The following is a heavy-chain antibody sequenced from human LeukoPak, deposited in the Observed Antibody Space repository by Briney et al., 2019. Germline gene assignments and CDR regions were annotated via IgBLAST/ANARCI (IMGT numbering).Heavy chain of an antibody. J-gene: IGHJ6*02. CDR1: GYTFTGYY. Sequence: GASVKVSCKASGYTFTGYYMHWVRQAPGQGLEWMGRIIPIFGIANYAQKFQGRVTITADKSTSTAYMELSSLRSEDTAVYYCASSAGTDRYCSSTSCSYYYYGMDVWGQGTTVTVSS. D-gene: IGHD2-2*01. CDR2: IIPIFGIA. V-gene: IGHV1-69*02. CDR3: ASSAGTDRYCSSTSCSYYYYGMDV.